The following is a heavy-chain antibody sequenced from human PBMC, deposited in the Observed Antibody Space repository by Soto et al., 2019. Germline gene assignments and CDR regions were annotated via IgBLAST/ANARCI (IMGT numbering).Heavy chain of an antibody. V-gene: IGHV3-72*01. J-gene: IGHJ4*02. CDR2: TKHKAARYTT. CDR1: GFTLSDHF. CDR3: VTLQFSRWFY. D-gene: IGHD4-4*01. Sequence: GGSLRLSCAASGFTLSDHFMEWVRQAPGKGLEWVGRTKHKAARYTTDYAASVNGRFTISRDDSKNSLYLQMNSLKTEDTAMYYCVTLQFSRWFYWGLGTLVTVSS.